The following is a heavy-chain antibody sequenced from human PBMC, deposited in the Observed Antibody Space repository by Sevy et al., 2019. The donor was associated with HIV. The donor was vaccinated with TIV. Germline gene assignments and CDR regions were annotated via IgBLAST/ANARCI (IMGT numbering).Heavy chain of an antibody. CDR1: GFTFSSHW. CDR3: ARGQLLQFLEWPSYAMDV. Sequence: GGSLRLSCAASGFTFSSHWMFWVRQTPGKGLVWVSHINSHGTITNFADSVKGRFAISRDNAKNIVYLQVNSLRAKDTAVYYCARGQLLQFLEWPSYAMDVWGQGTTVTVSS. V-gene: IGHV3-74*01. D-gene: IGHD3-3*01. CDR2: INSHGTIT. J-gene: IGHJ6*02.